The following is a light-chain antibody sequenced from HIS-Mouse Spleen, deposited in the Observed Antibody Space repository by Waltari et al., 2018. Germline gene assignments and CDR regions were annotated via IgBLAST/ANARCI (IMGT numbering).Light chain of an antibody. V-gene: IGLV3-10*01. CDR2: EDS. CDR1: AFPNKY. Sequence: SYELTQPPSVSVSPGQTARITCSGDAFPNKYAYWYQQKSGQAPVLVIYEDSKRPSGIPERFSGSSSGTMATLTISGAQREDEADYYCYSTDSSGNHRVFGGGTKLTVL. J-gene: IGLJ2*01. CDR3: YSTDSSGNHRV.